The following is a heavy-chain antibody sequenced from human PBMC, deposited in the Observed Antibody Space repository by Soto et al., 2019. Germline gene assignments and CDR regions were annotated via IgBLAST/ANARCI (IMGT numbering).Heavy chain of an antibody. J-gene: IGHJ4*02. Sequence: QVQLVESGGGVVQPGRSLRLSCAASGFNFSNYGMHWVRQAPGKGLEWVAVIWYDGSNKYYADSVKGRFTISRDNSKNTRHLQRNSLRAEDTAVYYCARDLTYDYGSGAFDYWGQGTLVTVSS. D-gene: IGHD3-10*01. V-gene: IGHV3-33*01. CDR3: ARDLTYDYGSGAFDY. CDR2: IWYDGSNK. CDR1: GFNFSNYG.